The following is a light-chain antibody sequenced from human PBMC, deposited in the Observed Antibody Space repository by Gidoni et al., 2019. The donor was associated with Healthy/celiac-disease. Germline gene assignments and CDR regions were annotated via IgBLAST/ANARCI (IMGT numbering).Light chain of an antibody. CDR1: KSVSSSY. Sequence: EIVLTQSPGTLSLSTGERATLSCRASKSVSSSYLAWYQQKPGQAPRLLIYGASSRATGIPDRFSGSGSGTDFTLTISRLEPEDFAVYYCQQYGSSPPWTFGQGTKVEIK. V-gene: IGKV3-20*01. CDR2: GAS. J-gene: IGKJ1*01. CDR3: QQYGSSPPWT.